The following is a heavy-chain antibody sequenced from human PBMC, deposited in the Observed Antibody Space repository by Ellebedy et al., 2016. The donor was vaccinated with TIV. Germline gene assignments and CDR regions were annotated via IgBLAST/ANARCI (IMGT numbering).Heavy chain of an antibody. CDR2: IFSKDEK. J-gene: IGHJ4*02. V-gene: IGHV2-26*04. D-gene: IGHD2-21*02. CDR3: ACALRYCGGDCSYLFDY. CDR1: GFSLSNHIMG. Sequence: SGPTLVKPTETLTLTCTVSGFSLSNHIMGVSWFRQPPGKALEWLANIFSKDEKSYYTSLKSSLTISKDTAKSQVILTMTDLDPVDTATYYCACALRYCGGDCSYLFDYWGQGTLVPVSS.